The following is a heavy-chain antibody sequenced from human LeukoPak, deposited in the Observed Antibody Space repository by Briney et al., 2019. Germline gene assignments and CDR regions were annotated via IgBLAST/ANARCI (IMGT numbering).Heavy chain of an antibody. J-gene: IGHJ6*02. D-gene: IGHD6-13*01. CDR2: IYSGGST. V-gene: IGHV3-53*01. CDR1: GFIDTSNY. CDR3: ARVDSSSWIMDV. Sequence: GGSLRLSRAASGFIDTSNYMSWVRQAPGKGLEWVSVIYSGGSTYYVDSVKGRFTISRDNSKNTLYLQMNSLRAEDTAVYYCARVDSSSWIMDVWGQGTTVTVSS.